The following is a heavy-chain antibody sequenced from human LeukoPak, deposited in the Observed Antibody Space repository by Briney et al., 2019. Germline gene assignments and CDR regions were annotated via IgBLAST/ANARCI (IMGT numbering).Heavy chain of an antibody. Sequence: PGGSLRLSCAASGFTVSSNYMSWVRQAPGKGLEWVSVIYSGGNTYYADSVKGRFTISRDNSKNTLYLQMNSLRAEDTAVYYCAKLIRSFYDSSGYPDYWGQGTLVTVSS. CDR1: GFTVSSNY. J-gene: IGHJ4*02. V-gene: IGHV3-53*01. D-gene: IGHD3-22*01. CDR2: IYSGGNT. CDR3: AKLIRSFYDSSGYPDY.